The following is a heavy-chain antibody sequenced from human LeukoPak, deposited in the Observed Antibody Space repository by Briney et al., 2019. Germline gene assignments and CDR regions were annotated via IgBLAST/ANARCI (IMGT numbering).Heavy chain of an antibody. D-gene: IGHD6-13*01. Sequence: GGSLRFSCAASGFTFSSNRMTWVRQAPGKGLEWVSGITGRGDSTHYTESVKGRFTISRDNSKNTLYLQMNSLRADDTAVYYCAKDRETTASGTIDYSGQGALFTVSS. V-gene: IGHV3-23*01. J-gene: IGHJ4*02. CDR3: AKDRETTASGTIDY. CDR1: GFTFSSNR. CDR2: ITGRGDST.